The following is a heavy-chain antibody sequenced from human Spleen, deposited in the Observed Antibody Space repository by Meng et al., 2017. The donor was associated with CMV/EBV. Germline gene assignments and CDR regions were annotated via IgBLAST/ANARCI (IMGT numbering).Heavy chain of an antibody. CDR3: ARHTSIFGGYYFDY. J-gene: IGHJ4*02. V-gene: IGHV1-18*01. CDR1: GYTFTTYG. D-gene: IGHD4-23*01. CDR2: ISSYNGNT. Sequence: SGYTFTTYGVSWVRQAPGQGLEWVGWISSYNGNTNYAQKLQGRVTMTTDTSTSTAYMELRSLRSDDTAVYYCARHTSIFGGYYFDYWGQGTLVTVSS.